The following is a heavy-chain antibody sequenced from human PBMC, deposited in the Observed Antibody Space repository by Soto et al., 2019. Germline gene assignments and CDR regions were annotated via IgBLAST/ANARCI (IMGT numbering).Heavy chain of an antibody. CDR2: INHSGST. Sequence: PSETLSLTCAVYGGSFSGYYWSWIRQPPGKGLEWIGEINHSGSTNYNPSLKSRVTISVDTSKNQFSLKLSSVTAADTAVYYCARGGQQLTLYNWFDPWGQGTLVTVS. J-gene: IGHJ5*02. CDR1: GGSFSGYY. V-gene: IGHV4-34*01. CDR3: ARGGQQLTLYNWFDP. D-gene: IGHD6-13*01.